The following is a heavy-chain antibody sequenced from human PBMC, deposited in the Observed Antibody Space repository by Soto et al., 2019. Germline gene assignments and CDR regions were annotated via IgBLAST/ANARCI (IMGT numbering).Heavy chain of an antibody. CDR1: GYAFTSYG. D-gene: IGHD3-22*01. Sequence: GASVKVSCKASGYAFTSYGISWVRQAPGQGLEWMGWISAYNGNTNYAQKLQGRVTMTTDTSTSTAYMELRSLRSDDTAVYYCARENRDYYDSSGYSSDYWGQGTLVTVSS. V-gene: IGHV1-18*04. J-gene: IGHJ4*02. CDR2: ISAYNGNT. CDR3: ARENRDYYDSSGYSSDY.